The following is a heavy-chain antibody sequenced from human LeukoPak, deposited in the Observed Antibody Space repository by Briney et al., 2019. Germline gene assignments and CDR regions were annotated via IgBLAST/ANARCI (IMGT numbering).Heavy chain of an antibody. Sequence: GASVKVSCKRAGYTFTSSYIRWVWQALGQGLEWMGIINPSTGGTTYAQKFQGRVTMTRDTSTSTVYMELSSLTSEDTAVYYFARDGVAAVYWGQGTLVTVSS. J-gene: IGHJ4*02. V-gene: IGHV1-46*01. D-gene: IGHD2-15*01. CDR2: INPSTGGT. CDR3: ARDGVAAVY. CDR1: GYTFTSSY.